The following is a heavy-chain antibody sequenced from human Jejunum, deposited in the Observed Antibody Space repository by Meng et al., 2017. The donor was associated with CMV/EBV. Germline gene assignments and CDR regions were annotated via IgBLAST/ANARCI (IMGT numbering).Heavy chain of an antibody. V-gene: IGHV3-66*02. CDR1: GFTVSSNS. Sequence: SGFTVSSNSLSWVRQAPGKGLEWVSIIYSGGTAYYAASVKGRFTISRDNSKNALSLQMGSLRAEDTAVYYCARQTVVAGSYYGMDVWGQGTTVTVSS. CDR2: IYSGGTA. J-gene: IGHJ6*02. CDR3: ARQTVVAGSYYGMDV. D-gene: IGHD2-2*01.